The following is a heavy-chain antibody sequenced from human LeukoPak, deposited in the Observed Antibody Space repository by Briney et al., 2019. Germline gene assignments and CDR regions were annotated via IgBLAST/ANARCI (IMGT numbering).Heavy chain of an antibody. CDR2: ICTSGST. D-gene: IGHD3-3*01. V-gene: IGHV4-61*02. Sequence: PSETLSLTCTVSGGSINSGSYYWSWIRQPAGKGLEWIGRICTSGSTNYNPSLKSRVTISVDTSKNQFSLKLSSVTAADTAVYYCARSPFGIFGVVTHFDYWGQGTLVTVSS. CDR3: ARSPFGIFGVVTHFDY. CDR1: GGSINSGSYY. J-gene: IGHJ4*02.